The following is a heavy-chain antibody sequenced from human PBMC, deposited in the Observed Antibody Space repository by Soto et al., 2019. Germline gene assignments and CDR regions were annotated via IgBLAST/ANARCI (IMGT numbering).Heavy chain of an antibody. CDR1: GFTFSSYS. CDR2: ISSSSSYI. D-gene: IGHD5-18*01. J-gene: IGHJ4*02. CDR3: ARAARNYGDTAMVRQNYFDD. Sequence: PGGSLRLSCAASGFTFSSYSMNWVRQAPGKGLEWVSSISSSSSYIYYADSVKGRFTISRDNAKNSLYLQMNSLRAEDTAVYYCARAARNYGDTAMVRQNYFDDWGQETLVTVSS. V-gene: IGHV3-21*01.